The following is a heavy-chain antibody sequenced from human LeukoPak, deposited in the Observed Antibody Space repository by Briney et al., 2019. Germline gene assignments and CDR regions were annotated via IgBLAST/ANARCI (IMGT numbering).Heavy chain of an antibody. CDR2: IGHDGNNK. Sequence: GESLRLSCVASGFTFSKFGMHWVRQAPGKGLEWVTFIGHDGNNKYYADSVKGRFTISRDNSKNTLYLQMNSLKTEDTAVYYCTTVFPSAKNWGQGTLVSVSS. CDR1: GFTFSKFG. D-gene: IGHD3-10*02. CDR3: TTVFPSAKN. V-gene: IGHV3-30*12. J-gene: IGHJ4*02.